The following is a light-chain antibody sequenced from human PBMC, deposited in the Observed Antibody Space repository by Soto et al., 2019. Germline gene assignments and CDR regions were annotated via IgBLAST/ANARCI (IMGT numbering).Light chain of an antibody. CDR3: CSYAGSSTYV. J-gene: IGLJ1*01. V-gene: IGLV2-23*01. CDR2: EGS. Sequence: QYALTQPASVSGSPGQSITISCTGTSSDVGSYNLVSWYQQHPGKAPKLMIYEGSKRPSGVSNRFSGSKSGNTASLTISGLQAEDEADYYCCSYAGSSTYVFGTGTKLTAL. CDR1: SSDVGSYNL.